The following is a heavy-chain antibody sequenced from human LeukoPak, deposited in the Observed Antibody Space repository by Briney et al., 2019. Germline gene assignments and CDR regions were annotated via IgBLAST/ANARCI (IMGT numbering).Heavy chain of an antibody. J-gene: IGHJ6*03. CDR1: GYIFSSYY. Sequence: GASVKVSCKASGYIFSSYYMYWVRQAPGQGLEWMGIINPSGGSIRYAQKFQGRVTMTRDTSTSTVYMELSSLRSEDTAVYYCARSSGRSPNRDYMDVWGKGTTVTISS. CDR3: ARSSGRSPNRDYMDV. D-gene: IGHD1-14*01. V-gene: IGHV1-46*01. CDR2: INPSGGSI.